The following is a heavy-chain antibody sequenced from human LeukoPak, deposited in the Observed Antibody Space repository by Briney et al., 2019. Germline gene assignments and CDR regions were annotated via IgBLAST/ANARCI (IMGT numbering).Heavy chain of an antibody. CDR3: ARDPYSGNYGDYYYYYMDV. CDR2: ITSSSTYI. J-gene: IGHJ6*03. D-gene: IGHD1-26*01. V-gene: IGHV3-21*01. CDR1: GFTFSSYN. Sequence: GSLRLSCAASGFTFSSYNMNWVRQAPGKGLEWVSSITSSSTYIYYADSVKGRFTISRDNARNSLYLQMNSLRVEDTAVYYCARDPYSGNYGDYYYYYMDVWGKGTTVTISS.